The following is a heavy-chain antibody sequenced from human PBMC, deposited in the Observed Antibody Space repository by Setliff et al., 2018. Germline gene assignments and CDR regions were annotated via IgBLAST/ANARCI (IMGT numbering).Heavy chain of an antibody. Sequence: SETLSLTCSVSGGSIISSTYNWGWIRQAPGKGLEWPGYIQKRWSTTTKYNPSLGSRISMSLDPSKNQFYLQLSSVSDGDTAVYYCARDQFSSGWYGPPESYFACWGQGILVTVSS. J-gene: IGHJ4*02. V-gene: IGHV4-61*01. CDR1: GGSIISSTYN. D-gene: IGHD6-19*01. CDR2: IQKRWSTTT. CDR3: ARDQFSSGWYGPPESYFAC.